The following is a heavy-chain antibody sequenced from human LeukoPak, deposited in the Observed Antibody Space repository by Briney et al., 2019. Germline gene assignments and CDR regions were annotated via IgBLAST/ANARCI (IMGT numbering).Heavy chain of an antibody. CDR2: IDWDDDK. V-gene: IGHV2-70*11. CDR3: ARIMRYSSGWYFSH. D-gene: IGHD6-19*01. Sequence: TLSLTCTVSGGSISSYYWSWIRQPPGKALEWLARIDWDDDKYYSTSLKTRLTISKDTSKNQVVLTMTNMDPVDTATYYCARIMRYSSGWYFSHWGQGTLVTVSS. CDR1: GGSISSYY. J-gene: IGHJ4*02.